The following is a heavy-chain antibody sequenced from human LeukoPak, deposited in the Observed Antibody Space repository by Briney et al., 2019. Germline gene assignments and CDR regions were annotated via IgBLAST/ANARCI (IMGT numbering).Heavy chain of an antibody. J-gene: IGHJ4*02. V-gene: IGHV1-69*05. CDR3: ARDNPQLVGVFDY. D-gene: IGHD6-13*01. Sequence: SVKVSCKASGGTFSSYAISWVRQAPGQGLEWMGGIIPIFGTANYAQKFQGGVTITTDESTSTAYMELSSLRSEDTAVYYCARDNPQLVGVFDYWGQGTLVTVSS. CDR1: GGTFSSYA. CDR2: IIPIFGTA.